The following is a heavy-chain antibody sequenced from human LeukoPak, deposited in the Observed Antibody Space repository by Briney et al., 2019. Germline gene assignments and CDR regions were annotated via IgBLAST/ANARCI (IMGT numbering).Heavy chain of an antibody. CDR2: MNPNSGNT. CDR1: GYTFTSYD. CDR3: ASTISVTGGPYYFDY. V-gene: IGHV1-8*01. D-gene: IGHD6-19*01. J-gene: IGHJ4*02. Sequence: ASVKVSCKASGYTFTSYDINWVRQATGQGLEWMGWMNPNSGNTGYAQKFQGRVTMTRNTSISTAYLQWSSLKASDTAMYYCASTISVTGGPYYFDYWGQGTLVTVSS.